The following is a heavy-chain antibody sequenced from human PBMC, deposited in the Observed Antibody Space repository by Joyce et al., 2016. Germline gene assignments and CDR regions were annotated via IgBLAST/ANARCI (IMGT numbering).Heavy chain of an antibody. D-gene: IGHD3-16*01. CDR2: ISSDSAHI. CDR3: ARDGGTYYSYAMDV. J-gene: IGHJ6*02. Sequence: EVQLVESGGGLVKPGGSLRLSCAASGFTFTTYTMNWVRLAPGKGLEWVSAISSDSAHIHYADSVKGRFTISRDNANTLLYLQMNSLRAEDTAVYYCARDGGTYYSYAMDVWGQGTTVTVSS. V-gene: IGHV3-21*02. CDR1: GFTFTTYT.